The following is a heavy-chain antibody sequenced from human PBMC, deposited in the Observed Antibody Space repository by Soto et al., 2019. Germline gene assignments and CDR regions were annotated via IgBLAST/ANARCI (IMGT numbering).Heavy chain of an antibody. CDR3: AKLSSPINDIEEAGHDY. J-gene: IGHJ4*02. Sequence: PGGSLRLSCAASGFTFSSYAMSLVRQSPGKGLEWVSAISRSGGSTYYADSVKGRFTISRDNSKNTLYLQMNSLRAEDTAVYYCAKLSSPINDIEEAGHDYWGQGTLFTVSS. V-gene: IGHV3-23*01. CDR1: GFTFSSYA. CDR2: ISRSGGST. D-gene: IGHD6-13*01.